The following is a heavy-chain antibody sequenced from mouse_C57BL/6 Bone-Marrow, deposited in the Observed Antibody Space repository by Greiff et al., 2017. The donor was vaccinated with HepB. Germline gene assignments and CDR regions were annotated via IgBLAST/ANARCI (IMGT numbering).Heavy chain of an antibody. Sequence: QVQLQQSGPELVKPGASVKISCKASGYAFSSSWMNWVKQRPGKGLEWIGRIYPGDGDTNYNGKFKGKATLTADKSSSTAYIQLSSLTSEDSAVYFCARSGYYGSSRHWYFDVWGTGTTVTVSS. D-gene: IGHD1-1*01. CDR3: ARSGYYGSSRHWYFDV. J-gene: IGHJ1*03. V-gene: IGHV1-82*01. CDR2: IYPGDGDT. CDR1: GYAFSSSW.